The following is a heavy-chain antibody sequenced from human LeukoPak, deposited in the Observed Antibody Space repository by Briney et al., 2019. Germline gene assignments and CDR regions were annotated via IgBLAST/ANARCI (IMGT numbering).Heavy chain of an antibody. CDR2: MNPNSGNT. V-gene: IGHV1-8*01. D-gene: IGHD5-18*01. J-gene: IGHJ4*02. CDR1: GYTFTSYD. Sequence: ASVKVSCKASGYTFTSYDINWVRQAPGQGLEWMGWMNPNSGNTGYAQKFQGRVTMTRNTSISTAYMELRSLRSDDTAVYYCARDGIQLWFANFDYWGQGTLVTVSS. CDR3: ARDGIQLWFANFDY.